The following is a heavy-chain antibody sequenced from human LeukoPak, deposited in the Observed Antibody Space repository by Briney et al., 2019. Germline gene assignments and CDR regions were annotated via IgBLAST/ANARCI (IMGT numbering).Heavy chain of an antibody. CDR2: IYYSGTT. Sequence: SETLSLACAVSGGSISSHYWSWIRQPPGKGLEWIGFIYYSGTTKYNPPLKSRVAISADTSKNQFSLKLSSVTAADTAVYYCARQADDSSSSLVYFDYWGQGTLVTVSS. V-gene: IGHV4-59*08. CDR3: ARQADDSSSSLVYFDY. J-gene: IGHJ4*02. CDR1: GGSISSHY. D-gene: IGHD6-6*01.